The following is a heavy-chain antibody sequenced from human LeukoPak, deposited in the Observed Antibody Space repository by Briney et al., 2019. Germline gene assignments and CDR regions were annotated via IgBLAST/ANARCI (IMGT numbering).Heavy chain of an antibody. V-gene: IGHV3-21*01. CDR1: GFTFSSYS. Sequence: GGSLRLSCAASGFTFSSYSMNWVRQAPGKGLEWVSSISSRSSYIYYADSVKGRFTISRDNAKNSLYLQMNSLRAEDTAVYYCAREYDSGSSYNFGYWGQGTLVTVSS. CDR2: ISSRSSYI. CDR3: AREYDSGSSYNFGY. D-gene: IGHD3-10*01. J-gene: IGHJ4*02.